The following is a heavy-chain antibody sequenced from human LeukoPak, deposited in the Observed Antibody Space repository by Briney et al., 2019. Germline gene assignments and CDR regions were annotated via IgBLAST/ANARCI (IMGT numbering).Heavy chain of an antibody. J-gene: IGHJ4*02. CDR1: GGTFSSYA. CDR2: IIPIFGTA. V-gene: IGHV1-69*13. D-gene: IGHD3-3*01. CDR3: ARDQTRSWSGYYYFYY. Sequence: SVKVSCKASGGTFSSYAISWVRQAPGQGLEWMGGIIPIFGTANYAQKFQGRVTITADESTSTAYMELSSLRSEDTAVYYCARDQTRSWSGYYYFYYWAQGTLVTVSS.